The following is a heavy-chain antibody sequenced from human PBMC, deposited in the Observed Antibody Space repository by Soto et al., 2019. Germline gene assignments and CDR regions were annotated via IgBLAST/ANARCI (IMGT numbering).Heavy chain of an antibody. CDR2: ISTYNGDT. D-gene: IGHD2-2*01. CDR3: AREYCSRTSCYGVDY. V-gene: IGHV1-18*01. J-gene: IGHJ4*02. Sequence: QVQLVQSGTEVKKPGASVKVSCRASGYTFSTYGISWVRQAPGHGPEWMGWISTYNGDTKYAEKVQGRVTMTTDTSTTTAYMELRSPISDDTAVYYCAREYCSRTSCYGVDYWGQGTLVTVSS. CDR1: GYTFSTYG.